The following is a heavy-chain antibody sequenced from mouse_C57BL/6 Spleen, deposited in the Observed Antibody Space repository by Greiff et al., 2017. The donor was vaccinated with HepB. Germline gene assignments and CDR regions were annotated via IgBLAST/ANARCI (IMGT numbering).Heavy chain of an antibody. J-gene: IGHJ4*01. CDR2: INPYNGGT. CDR1: GYTFTDYY. Sequence: EVQLQQSGPVLVKPGASVKMSCKASGYTFTDYYMNWVKQSHGKSLEWIGVINPYNGGTSYNQKFKGKATLTVDKSSSTAYMELNSLTSEDSAVYYCARAGILFSMDYWGQGTSVTVSS. CDR3: ARAGILFSMDY. V-gene: IGHV1-19*01. D-gene: IGHD1-1*02.